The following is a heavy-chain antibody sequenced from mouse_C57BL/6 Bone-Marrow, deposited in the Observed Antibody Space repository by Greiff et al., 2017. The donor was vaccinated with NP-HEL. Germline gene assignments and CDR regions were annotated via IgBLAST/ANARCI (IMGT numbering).Heavy chain of an antibody. D-gene: IGHD2-5*01. V-gene: IGHV1-9*01. CDR3: ARISLDSNYVLYFDY. Sequence: VVEPGASVKLSCKATGYTFTGYWIEWVKQRPGHGPEWIGEILPGSGSTNYNEKFKGKATFTADTSSNTAYMQLSSLTTEDSAIYYCARISLDSNYVLYFDYWGQGTTLTVSS. CDR1: GYTFTGYW. J-gene: IGHJ2*01. CDR2: ILPGSGST.